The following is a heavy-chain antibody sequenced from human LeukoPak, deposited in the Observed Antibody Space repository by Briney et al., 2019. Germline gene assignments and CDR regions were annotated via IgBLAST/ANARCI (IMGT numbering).Heavy chain of an antibody. V-gene: IGHV1-2*02. J-gene: IGHJ4*02. Sequence: ASVKVSCKASGYTFTGSYMHWVRQAPGQGLEWMGLINPNSGGTNYAQKFQGRVTMTRDTSISTAYMELSRLRSDDTAVYYCARVGARITMVRGGINKYYFDYWGQGTLVTVSS. CDR2: INPNSGGT. CDR1: GYTFTGSY. D-gene: IGHD3-10*01. CDR3: ARVGARITMVRGGINKYYFDY.